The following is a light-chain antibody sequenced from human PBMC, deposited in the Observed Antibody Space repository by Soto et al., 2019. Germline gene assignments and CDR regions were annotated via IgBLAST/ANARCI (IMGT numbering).Light chain of an antibody. CDR3: QQYSSSPLT. CDR2: GTS. V-gene: IGKV3-20*01. J-gene: IGKJ4*01. Sequence: IVLTQSPATLSLSPGERATLSCRASQSVRSSHLAWYQQMPGQAPRLLIYGTSNRATGIPDRFSGSGSGTDFTLTISRLEPEDFAVYYCQQYSSSPLTFGGGTKVDIK. CDR1: QSVRSSH.